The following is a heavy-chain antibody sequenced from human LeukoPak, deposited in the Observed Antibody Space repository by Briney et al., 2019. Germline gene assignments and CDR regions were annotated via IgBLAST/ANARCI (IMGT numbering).Heavy chain of an antibody. CDR1: GGSFSGYY. CDR2: INHRGST. Sequence: SETLSLTCAVYGGSFSGYYWSWIRQPPGKGLEWIGEINHRGSTNYNPSLKSRVTISVDTSKNQFSLKLSSVTAADTAVYYCARCSGYDLDYWGQGTLVTVSS. D-gene: IGHD5-12*01. V-gene: IGHV4-34*01. CDR3: ARCSGYDLDY. J-gene: IGHJ4*02.